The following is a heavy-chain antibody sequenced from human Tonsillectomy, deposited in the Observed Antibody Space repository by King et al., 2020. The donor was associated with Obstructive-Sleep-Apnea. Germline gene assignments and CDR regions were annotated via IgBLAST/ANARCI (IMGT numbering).Heavy chain of an antibody. J-gene: IGHJ4*02. CDR1: GFSFSIHW. CDR2: INPDGTEK. CDR3: AKEEWYRFDY. V-gene: IGHV3-7*03. Sequence: VQLVDSGGGLVQPGGSLRLSCGASGFSFSIHWMTWVRQAPGKGLEWVATINPDGTEKHYLESVKGRLTISRDNDKNSLYLQVNSLRAEDTAVYYCAKEEWYRFDYWGQGTLVTVSA. D-gene: IGHD3-3*01.